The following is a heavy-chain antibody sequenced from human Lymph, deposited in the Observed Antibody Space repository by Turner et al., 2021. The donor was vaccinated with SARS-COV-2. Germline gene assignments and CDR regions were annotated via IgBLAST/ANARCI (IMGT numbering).Heavy chain of an antibody. CDR1: GYTLTEVS. Sequence: QVQLVQSGAEVKKPGASVKVSCKVSGYTLTEVSMHWVRQAPGKGLEWMGGFDPEDGETIYAKKFQGRVTMTEDTYTDTAYMELSSLRSEDTAVYDCATGPYELWSGPSPGYDGMDVWGQGTTVTVSS. CDR2: FDPEDGET. J-gene: IGHJ6*02. V-gene: IGHV1-24*01. D-gene: IGHD3-3*01. CDR3: ATGPYELWSGPSPGYDGMDV.